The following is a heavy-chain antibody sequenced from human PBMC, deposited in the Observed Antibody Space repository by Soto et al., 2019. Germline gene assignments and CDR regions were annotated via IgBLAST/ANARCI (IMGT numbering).Heavy chain of an antibody. CDR1: GGSIRSSSHY. V-gene: IGHV4-39*01. J-gene: IGHJ4*02. D-gene: IGHD5-12*01. Sequence: QLQLQESGPGLVKPSETLSLTCTVSGGSIRSSSHYWGWIRQPPGKGLEWIGTIYYTGSTYYNPSLKSRVPISVDTSKNQFSLKLTSVTAADTAVYYCARRGYNYAFGYWGQGTLVTVSS. CDR2: IYYTGST. CDR3: ARRGYNYAFGY.